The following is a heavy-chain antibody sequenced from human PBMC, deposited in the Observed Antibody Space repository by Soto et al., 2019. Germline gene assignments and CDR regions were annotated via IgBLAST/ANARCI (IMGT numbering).Heavy chain of an antibody. Sequence: GASVKVSCKASGYAFSKYAIHWVRQAPGQRLEWMGWIDAYNGNTKYSQKLQDRVTITTDTSTSTAYMELRSLRSDDTAVYYCARDFRYGGHDAFDIWGQGTMVTVSS. D-gene: IGHD4-17*01. CDR1: GYAFSKYA. CDR3: ARDFRYGGHDAFDI. J-gene: IGHJ3*02. CDR2: IDAYNGNT. V-gene: IGHV1-3*01.